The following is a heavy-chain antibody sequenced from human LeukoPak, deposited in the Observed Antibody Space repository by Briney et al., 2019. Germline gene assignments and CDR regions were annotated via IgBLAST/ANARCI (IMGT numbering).Heavy chain of an antibody. V-gene: IGHV3-30*18. Sequence: GGSLRLSCAASGFTFSTYDMHWVRQAPGKGLEWLAVISYEGSNIYYADSVKGRFTISRDNSKNTLYLQMNSLRAEDTAVYYCAKEFWSGHQYFDYWGQGTLVTVSS. CDR1: GFTFSTYD. J-gene: IGHJ4*02. CDR3: AKEFWSGHQYFDY. CDR2: ISYEGSNI. D-gene: IGHD3-3*01.